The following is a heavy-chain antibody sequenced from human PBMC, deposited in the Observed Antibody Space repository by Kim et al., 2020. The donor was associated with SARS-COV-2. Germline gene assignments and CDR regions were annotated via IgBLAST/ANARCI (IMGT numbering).Heavy chain of an antibody. CDR3: AREITIQGAFDY. D-gene: IGHD3-10*01. CDR2: IIPIFGTA. V-gene: IGHV1-69*13. J-gene: IGHJ4*02. Sequence: SVKVSCKASGGTFSSYAISWVRQAPGQGLEWMGGIIPIFGTANYAQKFQGRVTITADESTSTAYMELSSLRSEDTAVYYCAREITIQGAFDYWGQGTLVTVSS. CDR1: GGTFSSYA.